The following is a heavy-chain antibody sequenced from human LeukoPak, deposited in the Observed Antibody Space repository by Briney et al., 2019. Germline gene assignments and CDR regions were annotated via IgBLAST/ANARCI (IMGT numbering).Heavy chain of an antibody. CDR1: GFTFSSYG. D-gene: IGHD3-3*01. CDR2: ISYDGSNK. Sequence: GGFLRLSCAASGFTFSSYGMHWVRQAPGKGLEWVAVISYDGSNKYYADSVKARFTISRDNSKNTLYLQMNSLRAEDTAVYYCAKDTAGLRFLEWLANWFDPWGQGTLVTVSS. J-gene: IGHJ5*02. CDR3: AKDTAGLRFLEWLANWFDP. V-gene: IGHV3-30*18.